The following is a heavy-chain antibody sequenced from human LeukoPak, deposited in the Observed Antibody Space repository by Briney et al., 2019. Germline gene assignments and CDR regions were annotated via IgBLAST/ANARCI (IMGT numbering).Heavy chain of an antibody. CDR3: ARSWVTTVTTIGADY. Sequence: ASVKVSCKASGYTFTVYYMHWVRQAPGQRLEWMGWINPNSGGTNYAQKFQDRVAMTRDTSISTAYMESSSLRFDDTAVYFCARSWVTTVTTIGADYWGQGTLVTVSS. V-gene: IGHV1-2*02. CDR2: INPNSGGT. CDR1: GYTFTVYY. J-gene: IGHJ4*02. D-gene: IGHD4-17*01.